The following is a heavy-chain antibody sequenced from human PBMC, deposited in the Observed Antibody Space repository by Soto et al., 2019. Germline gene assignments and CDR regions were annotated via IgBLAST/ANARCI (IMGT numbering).Heavy chain of an antibody. D-gene: IGHD6-13*01. V-gene: IGHV1-2*04. CDR3: ARGAAAGTPDYYGMDV. CDR2: INPNSGGT. J-gene: IGHJ6*02. CDR1: GYTFTGYY. Sequence: QVQLVQSGAEVKKPGASVKVSCKASGYTFTGYYMHWVRQAPGQGLEWMGWINPNSGGTNYAQKFQGWVTMTRDTSISTAYMERSRLRSDDTAVYYCARGAAAGTPDYYGMDVWGQGTTVTVSS.